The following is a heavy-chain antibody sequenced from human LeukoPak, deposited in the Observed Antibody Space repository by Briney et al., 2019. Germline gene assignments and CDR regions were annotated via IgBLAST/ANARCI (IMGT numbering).Heavy chain of an antibody. V-gene: IGHV4-39*01. J-gene: IGHJ4*02. D-gene: IGHD4-23*01. CDR1: GGSINTNDYY. Sequence: SETLSLTCTVSGGSINTNDYYWVWIRQPPGEGLEWIASICYGGSTYYNSSLKSRVIISVDTSRNQFSLKMSSVTAADTAVYYCARRVNYGGNILIDYWGQGTLVTVSS. CDR2: ICYGGST. CDR3: ARRVNYGGNILIDY.